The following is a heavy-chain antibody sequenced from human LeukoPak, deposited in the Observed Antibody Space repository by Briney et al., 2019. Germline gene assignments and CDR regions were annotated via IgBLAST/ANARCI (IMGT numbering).Heavy chain of an antibody. D-gene: IGHD3-16*01. J-gene: IGHJ4*02. CDR1: GFTFSSAC. V-gene: IGHV3-15*07. CDR2: IRTKSDGETV. CDR3: ATPALGRRLYYYDY. Sequence: GGSLGLSCAASGFTFSSACLSWVRQAPGKGLEWVGRIRTKSDGETVDYAAPVEGRFTISRDDSKNTLFLQMNSLKTEDTAVYYCATPALGRRLYYYDYWGQGTLVTVSP.